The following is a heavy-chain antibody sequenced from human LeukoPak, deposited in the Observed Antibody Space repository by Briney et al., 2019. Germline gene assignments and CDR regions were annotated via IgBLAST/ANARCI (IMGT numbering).Heavy chain of an antibody. J-gene: IGHJ4*02. D-gene: IGHD3-22*01. V-gene: IGHV4-30-4*01. CDR2: IYYSGST. CDR3: ARASMIVVVIDY. Sequence: SQTLSLTCTVSGGSISSGDYYWSWIRQPPGKGLEWFGYIYYSGSTYYNPSLKGRVTISVDTSKNQFSLKLSTVTAEDTAVYYCARASMIVVVIDYWGQGTLVTVSS. CDR1: GGSISSGDYY.